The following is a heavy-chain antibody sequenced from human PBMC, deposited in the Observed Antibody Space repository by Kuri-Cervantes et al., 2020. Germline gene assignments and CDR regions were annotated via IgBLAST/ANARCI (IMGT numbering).Heavy chain of an antibody. V-gene: IGHV1-69*05. CDR2: VIPIFGSA. CDR3: ARDRLKAGYSSGWFIFDS. Sequence: SVKVSCKASGGSFSNHFFSWVRQAPGQGLEWMGGVIPIFGSANYAQKFEDRVTITTDISTTTTYMELSSLTSEDTAVYFCARDRLKAGYSSGWFIFDSWGQGTLVTVSS. CDR1: GGSFSNHF. D-gene: IGHD6-13*01. J-gene: IGHJ4*02.